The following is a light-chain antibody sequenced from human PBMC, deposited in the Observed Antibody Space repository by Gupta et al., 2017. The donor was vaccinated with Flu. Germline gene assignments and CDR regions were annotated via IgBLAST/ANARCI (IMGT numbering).Light chain of an antibody. CDR2: SAS. Sequence: GDRVTITCRASRIITRYLNWYQKKQGKAPKLLIYSASSLQIEVPSRFSGSRSGADFSLTIGSLQPEDFATYYCQQSYSTPYTFGQGTKLESK. J-gene: IGKJ2*01. CDR3: QQSYSTPYT. V-gene: IGKV1-39*01. CDR1: RIITRY.